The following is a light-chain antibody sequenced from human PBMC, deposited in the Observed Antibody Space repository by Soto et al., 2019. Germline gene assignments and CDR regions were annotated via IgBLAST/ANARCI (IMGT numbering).Light chain of an antibody. Sequence: EIVLTQSPATLSLSPGERATLSCGASQSVSSSYLAWYQQKPGLAPRLLIYDASSRATGIPDRFSGSGSGTDFTLTISRLESEDVAVYYCQQYGNSPYTFGQGTKLEIK. CDR3: QQYGNSPYT. V-gene: IGKV3D-20*01. CDR2: DAS. J-gene: IGKJ2*01. CDR1: QSVSSSY.